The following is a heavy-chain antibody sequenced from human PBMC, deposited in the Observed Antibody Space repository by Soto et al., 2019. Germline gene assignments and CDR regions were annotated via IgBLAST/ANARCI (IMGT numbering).Heavy chain of an antibody. CDR2: IYHSGST. J-gene: IGHJ4*02. D-gene: IGHD3-22*01. CDR3: ARVGYYYDSSASKVIDD. Sequence: SETLSLTCAVSGGSISSSNWWSWVRQPPGKGLEWIGEIYHSGSTNYNPSLKSRVTISVDKSKNQFSLKLSSVTAADTAVYYCARVGYYYDSSASKVIDDWGQGTLVTVSS. V-gene: IGHV4-4*02. CDR1: GGSISSSNW.